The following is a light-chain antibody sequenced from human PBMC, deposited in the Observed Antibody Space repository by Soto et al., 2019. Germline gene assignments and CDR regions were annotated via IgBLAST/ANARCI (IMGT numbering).Light chain of an antibody. J-gene: IGLJ3*02. CDR2: DNN. Sequence: QSVLTQPPSVSAAPGQTVTISCSGSSSNIGNNYVSWYQQLPGTAPKLLIYDNNKRPSGIPDRFSGSKSGTSATLGITGLQTGDEADYHCGTWDSSLSARVFGGGTKLTVL. V-gene: IGLV1-51*01. CDR3: GTWDSSLSARV. CDR1: SSNIGNNY.